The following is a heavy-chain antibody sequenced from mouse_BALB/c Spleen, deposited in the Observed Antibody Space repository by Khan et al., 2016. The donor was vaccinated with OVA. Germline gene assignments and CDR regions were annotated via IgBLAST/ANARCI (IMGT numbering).Heavy chain of an antibody. CDR3: ARAYYGNYRAAMDY. CDR2: IRGDGST. V-gene: IGHV2-6-7*01. D-gene: IGHD2-10*01. CDR1: GFSLTGYG. J-gene: IGHJ4*01. Sequence: QVQLQQSGPGLVAPSQSLSITCTVSGFSLTGYGVSLVRQPPGKGLEWLGMIRGDGSTDYNSALKSRLSISKDNSKSQVFLKMNSLQTDDTATYYCARAYYGNYRAAMDYWGQGTSVTVSS.